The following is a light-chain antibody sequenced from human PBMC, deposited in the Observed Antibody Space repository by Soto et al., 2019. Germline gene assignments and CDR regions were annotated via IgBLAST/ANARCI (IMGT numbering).Light chain of an antibody. CDR3: HRYVNSPWT. Sequence: DLQMTQSPSSMSASVGDRVTITCRASQDIGTYLAWFQQRPGKVPEILIYAASTLHSGAPSRFSGSGSGTDFTLTISSLQPEDVATSYCHRYVNSPWTFGQGTKVEIK. CDR1: QDIGTY. CDR2: AAS. V-gene: IGKV1-27*01. J-gene: IGKJ1*01.